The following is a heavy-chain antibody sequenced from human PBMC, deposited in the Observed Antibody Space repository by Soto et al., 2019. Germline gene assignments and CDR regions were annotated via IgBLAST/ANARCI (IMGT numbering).Heavy chain of an antibody. CDR2: ISGSGGRT. CDR1: GFTFSSYA. CDR3: ASDKNYYDSSGYYFDY. J-gene: IGHJ4*02. Sequence: GGSLRLSCAASGFTFSSYAMSWVRQAPGKGLEWVSAISGSGGRTYYADSVKGRFTISRDNSKNTLYLQMNSLRAEDTAVYYCASDKNYYDSSGYYFDYWGQGTLVTVSS. V-gene: IGHV3-23*01. D-gene: IGHD3-22*01.